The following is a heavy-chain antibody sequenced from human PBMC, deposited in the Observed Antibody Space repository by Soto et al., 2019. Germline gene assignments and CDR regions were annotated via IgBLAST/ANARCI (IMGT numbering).Heavy chain of an antibody. Sequence: NPSETLSLTCAVSGYSISSGYYWGWIRQPPGKGLEWIGSIYHSGSTYYNPSLKSRVTISVDTSKNQFSLKLSSVTAADTAVYYCARGSRRYSVIYWGQGTLVTVSS. CDR2: IYHSGST. CDR1: GYSISSGYY. D-gene: IGHD6-13*01. V-gene: IGHV4-38-2*01. J-gene: IGHJ4*02. CDR3: ARGSRRYSVIY.